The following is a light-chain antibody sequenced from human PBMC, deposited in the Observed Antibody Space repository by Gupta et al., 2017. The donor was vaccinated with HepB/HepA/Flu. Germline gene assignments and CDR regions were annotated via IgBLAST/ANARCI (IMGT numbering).Light chain of an antibody. Sequence: ARTQPASLSWSPGGSVPIPFTGTSSDVGSYNLVSWYQQHSGKAPKLMIYEVSKRPSGVSNRFSGYKSGNTASLTISGLQAEDEADYYCCSYAGSSTPVVFGGGTKLTVL. CDR1: SSDVGSYNL. V-gene: IGLV2-23*02. CDR2: EVS. J-gene: IGLJ2*01. CDR3: CSYAGSSTPVV.